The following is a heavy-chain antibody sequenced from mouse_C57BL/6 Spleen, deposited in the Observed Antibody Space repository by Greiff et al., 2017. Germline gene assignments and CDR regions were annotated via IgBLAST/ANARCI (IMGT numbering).Heavy chain of an antibody. V-gene: IGHV6-3*01. D-gene: IGHD2-10*01. J-gene: IGHJ3*01. CDR3: TGLLSRAY. Sequence: EVQLQQSGGGLVQPGGSMKLSCVASGFTFSNYWMNWVRQSPEKGLAWVAQIRLKSDNYATHYAESVKGRFTISRDDSKSSVYLQMNNLRAEDTGIYYCTGLLSRAYWGQGTLVTVSA. CDR1: GFTFSNYW. CDR2: IRLKSDNYAT.